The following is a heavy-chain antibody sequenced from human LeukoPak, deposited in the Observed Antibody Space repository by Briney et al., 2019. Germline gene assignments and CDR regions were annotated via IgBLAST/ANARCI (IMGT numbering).Heavy chain of an antibody. CDR3: SLVIAASRFDP. CDR1: GYTFTGYY. CDR2: ISPNTGGT. J-gene: IGHJ5*02. D-gene: IGHD6-13*01. Sequence: ASVKVSCKASGYTFTGYYMHWVRQAPGQGLERMGWISPNTGGTGYAQKFQGRVTMTRDTSISTAYMELNRLTSDDTAVYYCSLVIAASRFDPWGQGTLVTVSS. V-gene: IGHV1-2*02.